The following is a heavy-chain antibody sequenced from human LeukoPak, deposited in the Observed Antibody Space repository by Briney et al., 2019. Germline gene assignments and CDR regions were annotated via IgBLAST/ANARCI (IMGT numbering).Heavy chain of an antibody. CDR2: ISGRSSTI. D-gene: IGHD1-26*01. J-gene: IGHJ4*02. Sequence: WGSLRHSCAASAFTFSDYSMNWVRQAPGKGLEWISYISGRSSTIYYADSVRGRFTTSRDNAKNSMYLQMNSLRAEDTAVYYCARDRLTSGSYFFDYWGQGPLVTVSS. V-gene: IGHV3-48*01. CDR1: AFTFSDYS. CDR3: ARDRLTSGSYFFDY.